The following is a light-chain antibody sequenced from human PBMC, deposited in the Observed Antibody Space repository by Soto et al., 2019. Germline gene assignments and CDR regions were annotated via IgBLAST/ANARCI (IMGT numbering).Light chain of an antibody. CDR3: HQYNDWAGWT. CDR1: LSLSN. CDR2: GAS. Sequence: VLTQSPATLSVSPGERAILSCIASLSLSNLAWYQQNPGQAPRLLIYGASTRATGIPARFSGSGSGTGFTLTISSLQSEDFAVYYCHQYNDWAGWTFGQGTKVDIK. V-gene: IGKV3-15*01. J-gene: IGKJ1*01.